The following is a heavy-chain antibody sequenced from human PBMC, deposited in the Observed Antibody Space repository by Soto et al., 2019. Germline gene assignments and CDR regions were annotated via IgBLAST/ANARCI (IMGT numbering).Heavy chain of an antibody. V-gene: IGHV1-18*01. J-gene: IGHJ4*02. CDR3: SREASVIIPAAQPSRFDS. CDR2: ISPYSGYT. Sequence: ASVKVSCKGFGYSFMKYGINWVRQAPGQGLDWVGWISPYSGYTHSAQKFHGRLTLTTDTAASTAYMELRILRSADTALYYCSREASVIIPAAQPSRFDSWGQGTLVTVSS. D-gene: IGHD2-2*01. CDR1: GYSFMKYG.